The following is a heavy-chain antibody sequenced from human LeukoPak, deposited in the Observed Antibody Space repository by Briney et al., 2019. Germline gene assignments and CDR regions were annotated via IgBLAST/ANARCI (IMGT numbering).Heavy chain of an antibody. CDR2: IDYSGSS. CDR1: GDSSYNSIYY. J-gene: IGHJ5*01. CDR3: TQERAGTIVDS. Sequence: PSETLSLTCTVSGDSSYNSIYYWGWIRQPPGKGLEWIGSIDYSGSSYYNPSLRSRLTISIDTSRNQFSLKLSSVTAADTAVYYCTQERAGTIVDSWGQGTLVTVSS. D-gene: IGHD1-7*01. V-gene: IGHV4-39*01.